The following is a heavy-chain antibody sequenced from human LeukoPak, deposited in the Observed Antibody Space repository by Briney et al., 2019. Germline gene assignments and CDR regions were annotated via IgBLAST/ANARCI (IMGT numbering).Heavy chain of an antibody. CDR2: IIPIFGTA. CDR1: GGTFSSYA. J-gene: IGHJ5*02. V-gene: IGHV1-69*13. D-gene: IGHD3-22*01. Sequence: GASAKVSCKASGGTFSSYAISWVRQAPGQGLEWMGGIIPIFGTANYAQKFQGRVTITADESTSTAYMELSSLRSEDTAVYYCARGYDSSGFSPFDPWGQGTLVTVSS. CDR3: ARGYDSSGFSPFDP.